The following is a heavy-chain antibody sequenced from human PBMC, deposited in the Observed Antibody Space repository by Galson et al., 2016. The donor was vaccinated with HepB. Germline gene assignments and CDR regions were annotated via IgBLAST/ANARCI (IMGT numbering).Heavy chain of an antibody. D-gene: IGHD1-14*01. V-gene: IGHV1-69*13. Sequence: SVKVSCKAPGDIFNKYAIRWVRQAPGQGLEWMGEIVPIFGTTNYAQKFQGRLTITADESTSTAYMELSSLISEDTAVYFCTRDHLSGNQWGQGTLVTVSS. CDR2: IVPIFGTT. J-gene: IGHJ4*02. CDR1: GDIFNKYA. CDR3: TRDHLSGNQ.